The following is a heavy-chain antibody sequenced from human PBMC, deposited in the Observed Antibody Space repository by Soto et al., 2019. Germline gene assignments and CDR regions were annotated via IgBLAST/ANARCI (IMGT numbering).Heavy chain of an antibody. Sequence: SETLSLTCAVYGGSFSGYYWSWIRQPPGKGLEWIGEINHSGSTNYNPSLKSRVTISVDTSKNQFSLKLSSVTAADTVVYYCARVGIGIVVVVAATPRWFDPWGQGTLVTVSS. V-gene: IGHV4-34*01. CDR2: INHSGST. J-gene: IGHJ5*02. CDR1: GGSFSGYY. D-gene: IGHD2-15*01. CDR3: ARVGIGIVVVVAATPRWFDP.